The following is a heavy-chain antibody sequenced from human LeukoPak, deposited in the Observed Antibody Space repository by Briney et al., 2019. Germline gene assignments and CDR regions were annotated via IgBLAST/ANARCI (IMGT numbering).Heavy chain of an antibody. CDR2: IKQDGSEK. J-gene: IGHJ4*02. D-gene: IGHD6-19*01. CDR3: ARVYGGWYYFDY. Sequence: PGGSLRFSCAASGFTFSSYWMSWVRQAPGKGLEWVANIKQDGSEKYYVDSVKGRFTISRDNAKNSLYLQMNSLRAEDTAVYYCARVYGGWYYFDYWGQGTLVTVFS. V-gene: IGHV3-7*01. CDR1: GFTFSSYW.